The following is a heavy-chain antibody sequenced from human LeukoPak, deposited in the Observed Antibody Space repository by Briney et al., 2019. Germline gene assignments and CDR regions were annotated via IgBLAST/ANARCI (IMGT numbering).Heavy chain of an antibody. Sequence: ASVKVSCKASGYTFTGYYMHWVRQAPGQGLEWMGWINPNSGGTNYAQKFQGRVTMTRDTSISTAYMELSRLRSDDTAVYYCARDVPGDFRDTPLDIWGQGTMVTVSS. CDR3: ARDVPGDFRDTPLDI. V-gene: IGHV1-2*02. CDR1: GYTFTGYY. D-gene: IGHD3-3*01. CDR2: INPNSGGT. J-gene: IGHJ3*02.